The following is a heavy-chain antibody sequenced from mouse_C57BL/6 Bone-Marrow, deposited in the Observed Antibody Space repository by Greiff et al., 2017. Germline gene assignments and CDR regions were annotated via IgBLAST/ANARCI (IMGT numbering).Heavy chain of an antibody. V-gene: IGHV1-69*01. CDR1: GYTFTSYW. D-gene: IGHD2-3*01. CDR3: ARSFDGYWYFDV. CDR2: IDSSDSYT. J-gene: IGHJ1*03. Sequence: QVQLQQPGAELVMPGASVKLSCKASGYTFTSYWLHWVKQRPGQGLEWIGEIDSSDSYTNYNQKFKGKSTLTVDKSSSTAYMQLSSLTSEDSAVYYCARSFDGYWYFDVWGTGTTVTVSS.